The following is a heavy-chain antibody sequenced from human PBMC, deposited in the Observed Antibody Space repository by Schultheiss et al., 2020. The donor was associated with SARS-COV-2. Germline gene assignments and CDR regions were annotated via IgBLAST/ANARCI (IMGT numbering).Heavy chain of an antibody. CDR1: GYTFTSYG. CDR2: IVVGSGNT. Sequence: GESLKISCKASGYTFTSYGISWVRQAPGQGLEWMGWIVVGSGNTNYAQKLQGRVTMTRDTSISTAYMELSSLSSEDTAMYYCARGRSEYSDDDFPLPVRWGQGTRVTVSS. J-gene: IGHJ4*02. V-gene: IGHV1-18*01. D-gene: IGHD5-12*01. CDR3: ARGRSEYSDDDFPLPVR.